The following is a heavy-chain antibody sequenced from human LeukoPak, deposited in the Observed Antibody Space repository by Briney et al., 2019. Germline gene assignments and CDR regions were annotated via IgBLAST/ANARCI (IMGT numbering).Heavy chain of an antibody. V-gene: IGHV3-7*03. J-gene: IGHJ4*02. Sequence: GGSLRLSCGASGFTFSSHWMSWVRQVLGKGLEWVANIKQDGSEKYYVDSVEGRFTISRDNAKNSLYLQMNSLRAEDTAVYFCARDQTPGGFDFGDQGPLVSVSS. CDR3: ARDQTPGGFDF. CDR2: IKQDGSEK. D-gene: IGHD2-15*01. CDR1: GFTFSSHW.